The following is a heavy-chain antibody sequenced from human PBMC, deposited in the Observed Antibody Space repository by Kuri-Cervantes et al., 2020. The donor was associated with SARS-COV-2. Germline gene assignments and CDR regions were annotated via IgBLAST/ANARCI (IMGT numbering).Heavy chain of an antibody. CDR3: ARSPSNGDYDGWFDY. V-gene: IGHV1-46*01. CDR2: INPSGGST. CDR1: GFTFSSYG. D-gene: IGHD4-17*01. Sequence: KISCAASGFTFSSYGMHWVRQAPGQGLERMGIINPSGGSTSYAQKFQGRVTMTRDTSTSTVYMELSSLRSEDTAVYYCARSPSNGDYDGWFDYWGQGTLVTVSS. J-gene: IGHJ4*02.